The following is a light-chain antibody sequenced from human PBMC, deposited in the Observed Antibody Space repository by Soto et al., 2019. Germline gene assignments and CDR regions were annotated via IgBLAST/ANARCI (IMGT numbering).Light chain of an antibody. CDR2: DAS. J-gene: IGKJ5*01. Sequence: EIVLTQSPATLSLSPGERATLSCRASQSVSSYLAWYQQKPGQAPRLLIYDASNRATGIPDRFSGSESGTDFTLTISSLEPEDFAVYYCQQRSNWPITLGQGTRLEIK. V-gene: IGKV3-11*01. CDR1: QSVSSY. CDR3: QQRSNWPIT.